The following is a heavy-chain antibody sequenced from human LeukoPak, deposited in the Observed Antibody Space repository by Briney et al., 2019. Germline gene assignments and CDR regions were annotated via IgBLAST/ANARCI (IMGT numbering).Heavy chain of an antibody. J-gene: IGHJ4*02. Sequence: ASVKVSCKVSGYTLTELSMHWVRQAPGKGLEWRGGFDPEDGETIYAQKFQGRVTMTEDTSTDTAYMELSNLRSEDTAVYYCETTLRYLVWLLQGYWGQGTLVTVSS. CDR3: ETTLRYLVWLLQGY. D-gene: IGHD3-9*01. V-gene: IGHV1-24*01. CDR2: FDPEDGET. CDR1: GYTLTELS.